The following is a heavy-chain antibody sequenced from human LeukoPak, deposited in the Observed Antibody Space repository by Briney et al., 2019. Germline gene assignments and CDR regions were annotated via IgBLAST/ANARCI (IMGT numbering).Heavy chain of an antibody. CDR2: INPYTGDT. CDR1: GYNFNSYY. CDR3: ARLGKALNWFDP. Sequence: ASVKVSCKTSGYNFNSYYLHWVRQAPGQGLEWMGSINPYTGDTKSVPKFQGRVTMTRDTSTSTVYMETINLRSDDSAVYYCARLGKALNWFDPWGQGTLVTVSS. J-gene: IGHJ5*02. D-gene: IGHD1-26*01. V-gene: IGHV1-2*02.